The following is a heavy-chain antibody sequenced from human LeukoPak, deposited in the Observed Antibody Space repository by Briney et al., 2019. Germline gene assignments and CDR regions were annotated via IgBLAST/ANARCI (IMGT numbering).Heavy chain of an antibody. J-gene: IGHJ6*03. CDR2: INPNSGGT. D-gene: IGHD6-13*01. Sequence: ASVKVSCKASGYTFTGYYMHWVRQAPGQGLEWMGWINPNSGGTNYAQKFQGRATMTRDTSISTAYMELSRLRSDDTAVYYCARGSLSPAAAGTYGWGWGYYYYYMDVWGKGTTVTISS. V-gene: IGHV1-2*02. CDR1: GYTFTGYY. CDR3: ARGSLSPAAAGTYGWGWGYYYYYMDV.